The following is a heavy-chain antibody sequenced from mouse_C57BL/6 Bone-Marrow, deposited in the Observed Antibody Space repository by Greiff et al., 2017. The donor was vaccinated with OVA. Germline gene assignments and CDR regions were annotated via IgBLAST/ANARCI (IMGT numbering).Heavy chain of an antibody. D-gene: IGHD1-1*01. CDR2: ISSGSSTI. CDR3: ARDYYGSSYDYFDY. V-gene: IGHV5-17*01. J-gene: IGHJ2*01. Sequence: EVKVVESGGGLVKPGGSLKLSCAASGFTFSDYGMHWVRQAPEKGLEWVAYISSGSSTIYYADTVKGRFTISRDNAKNTLFLQMTSLRSEDTAMYYCARDYYGSSYDYFDYWGQGTTLTVSS. CDR1: GFTFSDYG.